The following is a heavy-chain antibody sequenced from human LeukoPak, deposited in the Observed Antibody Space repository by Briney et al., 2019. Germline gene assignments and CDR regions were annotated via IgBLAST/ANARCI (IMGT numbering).Heavy chain of an antibody. CDR2: ISRRDDYT. CDR1: GXAFSSYA. J-gene: IGHJ4*02. CDR3: ANDYRSGSFHDF. D-gene: IGHD3-10*01. V-gene: IGHV3-23*01. Sequence: QPGGSLRLSFAASGXAFSSYAMSWVRQPPGKGLEWVSVISRRDDYTYYADSVKGRFTISRDNSKNTLYLQMNTLRAEDTAVYYCANDYRSGSFHDFWGQGTLVTVSS.